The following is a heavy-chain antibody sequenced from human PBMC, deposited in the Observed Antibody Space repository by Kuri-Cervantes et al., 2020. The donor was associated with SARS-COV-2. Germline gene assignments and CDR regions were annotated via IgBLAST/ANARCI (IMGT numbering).Heavy chain of an antibody. CDR1: GGSISSYY. Sequence: ESLKISCTVSGGSISSYYWSWIRQPPGKGLEWIGYIYYSGSTNYNPSLKSRVTISVDTSKNQFSLKLSSVTAADTAVYYCARLGLHQTLYYFDYWGQGTLVTGSS. J-gene: IGHJ4*02. CDR2: IYYSGST. CDR3: ARLGLHQTLYYFDY. V-gene: IGHV4-59*08. D-gene: IGHD2-2*01.